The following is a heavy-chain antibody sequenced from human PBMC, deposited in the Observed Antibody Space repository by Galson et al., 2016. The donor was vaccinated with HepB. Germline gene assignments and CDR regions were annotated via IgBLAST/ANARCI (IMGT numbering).Heavy chain of an antibody. CDR2: ISGNGGST. Sequence: SLRLSCAASGFTFRSYAMTWVRQAPGKGLESVSVISGNGGSTYYADSVKGRFTISRDNSKNTLYLQMNSLRAGDTALYYCATASGSFDYWGQGALVTVSS. J-gene: IGHJ4*02. CDR3: ATASGSFDY. V-gene: IGHV3-23*01. D-gene: IGHD5-12*01. CDR1: GFTFRSYA.